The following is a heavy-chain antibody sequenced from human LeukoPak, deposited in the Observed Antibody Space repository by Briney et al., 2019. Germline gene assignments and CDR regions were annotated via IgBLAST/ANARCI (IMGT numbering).Heavy chain of an antibody. CDR2: MNHSGST. J-gene: IGHJ4*02. CDR3: ARGYGRYYFDY. CDR1: GGSFSGYY. V-gene: IGHV4-34*01. Sequence: SETLSLTCAVYGGSFSGYYWSWIRQPPGKGLEWIGEMNHSGSTNYNPSLKSRVTISVDTSKNQFSLKLSSVTAADTAVYYCARGYGRYYFDYWGQGTLVTASS. D-gene: IGHD4-17*01.